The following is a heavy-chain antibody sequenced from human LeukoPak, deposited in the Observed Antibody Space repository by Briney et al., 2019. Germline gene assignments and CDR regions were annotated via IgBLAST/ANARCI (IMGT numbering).Heavy chain of an antibody. D-gene: IGHD3-16*01. J-gene: IGHJ1*01. CDR3: ARASSPYHLGDFQH. V-gene: IGHV4-34*01. CDR1: GGSFSGYY. CDR2: INHSGST. Sequence: SETLSLTCAVYGGSFSGYYWSWIRQPPGKGLEWIGEINHSGSTNYNPSLKSRVTISVGTSKNQFSLKLSSVTAADTAVYYCARASSPYHLGDFQHWGQGTLVTVSS.